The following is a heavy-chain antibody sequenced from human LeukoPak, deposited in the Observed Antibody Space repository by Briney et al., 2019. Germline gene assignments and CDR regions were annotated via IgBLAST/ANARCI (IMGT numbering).Heavy chain of an antibody. CDR3: VVYKYILSWSAFDF. CDR2: IRQDGSDK. D-gene: IGHD6-13*01. Sequence: GGSLRLSCAASGFTFSSYWMNWVRQAPGKGLEWVADIRQDGSDKYYVDSVKGRFIISRDNAKKSVSLHMNNLRVEDTAVYYCVVYKYILSWSAFDFWGRGTMVTVSS. CDR1: GFTFSSYW. V-gene: IGHV3-7*01. J-gene: IGHJ3*01.